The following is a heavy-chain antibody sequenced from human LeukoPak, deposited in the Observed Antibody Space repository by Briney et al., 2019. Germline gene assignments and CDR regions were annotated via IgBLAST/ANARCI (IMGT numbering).Heavy chain of an antibody. D-gene: IGHD3-22*01. CDR3: ARSPYYDSTGPNRDY. Sequence: SETLSLTCTVSGGSISSYYWSWIRQPPGKGLEWIGYIYYSGSTNYNPSLKSRVTISVDKSKNQFSLKLSSVTAADTAVYYCARSPYYDSTGPNRDYWGQGTLVTVSS. J-gene: IGHJ4*02. V-gene: IGHV4-59*12. CDR2: IYYSGST. CDR1: GGSISSYY.